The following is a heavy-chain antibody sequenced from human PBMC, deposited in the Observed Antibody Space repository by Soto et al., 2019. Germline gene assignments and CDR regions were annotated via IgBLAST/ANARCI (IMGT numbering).Heavy chain of an antibody. D-gene: IGHD6-13*01. CDR1: GGTLSSCA. J-gene: IGHJ6*02. V-gene: IGHV1-69*13. Sequence: SVKVSWKASGGTLSSCAISWVRQAHGQGLEWMGGIIPIFGTANYAQKFQGRVTITADESTSTAYMELSSLRSGDTAVYYCAKEIIAAADDYYYYATDVWGQGTTVTVSS. CDR3: AKEIIAAADDYYYYATDV. CDR2: IIPIFGTA.